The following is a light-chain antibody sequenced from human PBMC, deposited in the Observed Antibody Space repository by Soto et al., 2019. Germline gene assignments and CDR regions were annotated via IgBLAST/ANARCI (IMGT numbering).Light chain of an antibody. V-gene: IGKV3-20*01. J-gene: IGKJ4*01. CDR2: ATS. Sequence: EIVMTQSPATLSVSPGERATLSCRASQSISRYLAWYQQKPGQAPRLLIYATSSRATGIPDRFTGGGAGTGFTLTISRLEPEDSAVYYCQQYGSSPTFGGGTKVDIK. CDR1: QSISRY. CDR3: QQYGSSPT.